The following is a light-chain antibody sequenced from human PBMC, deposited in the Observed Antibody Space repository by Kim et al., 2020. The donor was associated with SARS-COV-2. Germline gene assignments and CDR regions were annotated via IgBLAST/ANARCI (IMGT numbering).Light chain of an antibody. CDR3: QAWDSSTVV. J-gene: IGLJ2*01. CDR2: QDS. Sequence: VSPEQTASITCSGDKLGDKYACWYQQKPGQSPGLVIYQDSKRPSGIPERFSGSNSGNTATLTISGTQAMDEADYYCQAWDSSTVVFGGGTQLTVL. V-gene: IGLV3-1*01. CDR1: KLGDKY.